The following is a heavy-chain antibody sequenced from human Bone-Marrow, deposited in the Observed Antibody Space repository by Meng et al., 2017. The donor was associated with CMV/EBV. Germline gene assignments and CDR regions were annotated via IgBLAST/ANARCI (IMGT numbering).Heavy chain of an antibody. D-gene: IGHD1-26*01. CDR1: GGSFSGYY. Sequence: SETLSLTCAVYGGSFSGYYWSWIRQPPGKGLEWIGEINHSGSTNYNPSLKSRVTISVDTSKNQFSLKLSSVTAADTAVYYCASFYSGSYFDNWFDPWGQGTLVTSPQ. CDR3: ASFYSGSYFDNWFDP. J-gene: IGHJ5*01. V-gene: IGHV4-34*01. CDR2: INHSGST.